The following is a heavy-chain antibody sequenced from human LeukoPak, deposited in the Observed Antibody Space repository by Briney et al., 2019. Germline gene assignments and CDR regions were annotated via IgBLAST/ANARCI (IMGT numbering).Heavy chain of an antibody. V-gene: IGHV3-7*03. D-gene: IGHD2/OR15-2a*01. CDR2: INSDGSEG. CDR3: ARARVNIDY. CDR1: GFTFSGFW. Sequence: GGSLRLSCAVSGFTFSGFWMSWSRQAPGKGLEWVASINSDGSEGYYADVVKGRFTISRDNAKNSLYLQMNSLRAEDTAVYYCARARVNIDYWGQGTLVTVSS. J-gene: IGHJ4*02.